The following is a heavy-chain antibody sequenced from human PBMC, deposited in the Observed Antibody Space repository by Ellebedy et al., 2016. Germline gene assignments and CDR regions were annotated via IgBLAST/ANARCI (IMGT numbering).Heavy chain of an antibody. CDR3: ARKTTMTNDPNFDY. CDR1: DYSFNNYG. Sequence: ASVKVSXXASDYSFNNYGITWVRQAPGHGLEWMGWIRPYNGDTKYVDKFQGRVTMTTDSSTRTASMDLTSLRSDDTAVYYCARKTTMTNDPNFDYWGQGTLVTV. V-gene: IGHV1-18*01. CDR2: IRPYNGDT. J-gene: IGHJ4*02. D-gene: IGHD4-17*01.